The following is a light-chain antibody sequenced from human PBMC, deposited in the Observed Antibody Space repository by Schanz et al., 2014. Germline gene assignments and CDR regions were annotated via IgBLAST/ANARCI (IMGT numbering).Light chain of an antibody. Sequence: QSALTQPASVSGSPGQSITISCTGTSSDVGGYNYVSWYQHHPGKAPRLMIYDVNNRPSGVSNRFSGSKSGNTASLTISGLQAEDEADYYCCSYAGSSWVFGGGTKLTVL. J-gene: IGLJ3*02. CDR2: DVN. CDR3: CSYAGSSWV. V-gene: IGLV2-14*03. CDR1: SSDVGGYNY.